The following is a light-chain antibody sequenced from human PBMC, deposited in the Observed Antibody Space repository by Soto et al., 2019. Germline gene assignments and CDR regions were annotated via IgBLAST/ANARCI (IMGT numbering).Light chain of an antibody. CDR2: DAS. Sequence: IVMTQSPGTLSVSPGERATLSCRASQSVSINLAWYQQKPGQAPRLLIYDASTRATGISARFSGSGSGTEFTLTISSLQSKDFAVYYCQQYNNWPPWTSAQRTKVDI. CDR3: QQYNNWPPWT. V-gene: IGKV3D-15*01. CDR1: QSVSIN. J-gene: IGKJ1*01.